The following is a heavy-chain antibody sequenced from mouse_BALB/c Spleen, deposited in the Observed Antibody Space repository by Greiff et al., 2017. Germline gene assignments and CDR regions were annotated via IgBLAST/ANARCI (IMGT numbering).Heavy chain of an antibody. V-gene: IGHV5-4*02. CDR3: AREGRAWFAY. CDR1: GFTFSDYY. CDR2: ISDGGSYT. Sequence: EVQGVESGGGLVKPGGSLKLSCAASGFTFSDYYMYWVRQTPEKRLEWVATISDGGSYTYYPDSVKGRFTISRDNAKNNLYLQMSSLKSEDTAMYYCAREGRAWFAYWGQGTLVTVSA. J-gene: IGHJ3*01.